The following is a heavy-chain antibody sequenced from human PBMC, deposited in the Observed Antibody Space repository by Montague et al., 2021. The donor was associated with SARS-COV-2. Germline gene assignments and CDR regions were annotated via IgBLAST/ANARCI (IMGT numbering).Heavy chain of an antibody. CDR2: IYYTGST. J-gene: IGHJ4*02. Sequence: SETLSLTCTVSGVSISPYYWSWIRQPPAMGREWIGNIYYTGSTNYNSSLNSRLTISVDTSENQFSLKVTSVTPADTAVYYCARVGWALRVGDYYFDYWGQGTLVTVSS. CDR3: ARVGWALRVGDYYFDY. D-gene: IGHD1-26*01. V-gene: IGHV4-59*01. CDR1: GVSISPYY.